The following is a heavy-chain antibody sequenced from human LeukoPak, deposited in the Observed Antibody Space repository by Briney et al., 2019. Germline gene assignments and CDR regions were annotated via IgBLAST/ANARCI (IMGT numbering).Heavy chain of an antibody. J-gene: IGHJ4*02. V-gene: IGHV4-39*01. CDR3: ASHYCSSTSCYTVDY. CDR2: IYYNGST. Sequence: MTSETLSLTCTVSGGSISSSSYYWGWIRRPPGKGLEWIGSIYYNGSTYYNPSLKSRDTISVDTSKNQFSLKLSSVTAADTAVYYCASHYCSSTSCYTVDYWGQGTLVTVSS. D-gene: IGHD2-2*02. CDR1: GGSISSSSYY.